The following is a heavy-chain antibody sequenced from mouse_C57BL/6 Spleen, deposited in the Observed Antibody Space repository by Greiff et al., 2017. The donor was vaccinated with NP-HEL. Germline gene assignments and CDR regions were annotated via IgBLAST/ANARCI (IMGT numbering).Heavy chain of an antibody. CDR3: ARGRYYGSSGYAMDY. D-gene: IGHD1-1*01. CDR1: GYAFSSSW. V-gene: IGHV1-82*01. Sequence: QLQQSGPELVKPGASVKISCKASGYAFSSSWMNWVKQRPGKGLEWIGRIYPGDGDTNYNGKFKGKATLTADKSSSTAYMQLSSLTSEDSAVYFCARGRYYGSSGYAMDYWGQGTSVTVSS. J-gene: IGHJ4*01. CDR2: IYPGDGDT.